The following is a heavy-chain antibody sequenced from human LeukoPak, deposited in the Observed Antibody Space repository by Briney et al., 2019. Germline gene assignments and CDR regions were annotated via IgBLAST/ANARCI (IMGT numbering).Heavy chain of an antibody. D-gene: IGHD6-25*01. Sequence: SETLSLTCTVSGGSISSSIYYWSWIRQPPGKGLEWIGEINHSGSTNYNPSLKSRVTISVDTSKNQFSLKLSSVTAADTAVYYCARGRRRLKPHYGMDVWGQGTTVTVSS. CDR1: GGSISSSIYY. CDR3: ARGRRRLKPHYGMDV. J-gene: IGHJ6*02. V-gene: IGHV4-39*07. CDR2: INHSGST.